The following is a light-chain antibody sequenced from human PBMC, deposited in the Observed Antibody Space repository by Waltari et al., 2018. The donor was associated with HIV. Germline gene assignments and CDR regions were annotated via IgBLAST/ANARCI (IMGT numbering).Light chain of an antibody. CDR2: SDH. J-gene: IGLJ2*01. CDR3: ATWDDSLNGPL. Sequence: QPVLTQPPSASGTPGQRVTISCSGSTSNIGTNTVNWYQHPPGTAPKLLIYSDHQRPSGVPGRFSGSKSDTSASLAISGLQSDDEANYYCATWDDSLNGPLFGGGTKLTVL. CDR1: TSNIGTNT. V-gene: IGLV1-44*01.